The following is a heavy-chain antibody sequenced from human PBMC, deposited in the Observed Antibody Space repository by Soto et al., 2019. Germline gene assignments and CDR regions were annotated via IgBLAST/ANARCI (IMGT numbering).Heavy chain of an antibody. CDR2: LKQDGSEK. Sequence: GGSLRLCCAASGFTFSNFAMNWVRQAPGKGLEWVANLKQDGSEKYYVGSVKGRFTISRDNAKNSLYLQINSLRAEDTAIYYCARGSDTSVYRFFDYWGQGTLVTVSS. CDR1: GFTFSNFA. V-gene: IGHV3-7*05. D-gene: IGHD3-22*01. CDR3: ARGSDTSVYRFFDY. J-gene: IGHJ4*02.